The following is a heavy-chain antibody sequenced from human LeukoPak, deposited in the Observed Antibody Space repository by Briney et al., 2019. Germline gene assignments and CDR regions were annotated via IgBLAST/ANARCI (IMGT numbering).Heavy chain of an antibody. CDR1: GGSISIYY. D-gene: IGHD3-16*01. V-gene: IGHV4-59*08. CDR2: ISNSGST. Sequence: PSETLSLTCTVSGGSISIYYWSWIRQPPGKGPECIGYISNSGSTNYNPSLKSRVTISTDTSKNQLSLKLTSVAAADTAVYFCARLGQPNAFDIWGQGTMVTVSS. CDR3: ARLGQPNAFDI. J-gene: IGHJ3*02.